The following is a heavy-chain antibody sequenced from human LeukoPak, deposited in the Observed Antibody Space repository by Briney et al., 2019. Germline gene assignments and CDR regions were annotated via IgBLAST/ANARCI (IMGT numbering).Heavy chain of an antibody. Sequence: GGSLRLSCAASGFTFDDYGMNWVRQAPGKGLEWVSGISWNGGSTGYADSVKGRFTISRANAKNSLYLQMNSLRAEDTALYYCARRESTYQNYYYFYYMDVWGKGTTVTVSS. CDR1: GFTFDDYG. V-gene: IGHV3-20*04. J-gene: IGHJ6*03. CDR2: ISWNGGST. CDR3: ARRESTYQNYYYFYYMDV.